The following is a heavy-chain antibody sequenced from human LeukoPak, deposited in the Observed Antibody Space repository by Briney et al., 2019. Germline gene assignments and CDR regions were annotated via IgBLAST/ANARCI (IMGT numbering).Heavy chain of an antibody. V-gene: IGHV3-21*01. J-gene: IGHJ4*02. Sequence: GGSRSLAWPPSGFSSVSIAINWVRQLQGRGRRWVSSILTSGSYIYYADSVKGRFTITRDNAKNSLYLQMNSLRAEDTAVYYCARVEGGYGHDSSGYYPPFDYWGQGTLVTVSS. CDR1: GFSSVSIA. CDR3: ARVEGGYGHDSSGYYPPFDY. CDR2: ILTSGSYI. D-gene: IGHD3-22*01.